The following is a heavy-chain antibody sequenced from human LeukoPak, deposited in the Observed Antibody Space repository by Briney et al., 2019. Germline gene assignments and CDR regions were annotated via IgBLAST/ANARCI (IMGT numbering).Heavy chain of an antibody. J-gene: IGHJ4*02. CDR3: AKEGEYSSSWTTTNYFDY. V-gene: IGHV3-23*01. Sequence: GGSLRLSCAASGFTFSSYAMSWVRQAPGKGLEWVSAISGSGGSTYYADSVKGRFTISRDNSKNTLYLQMNSLRAEDTAVYYCAKEGEYSSSWTTTNYFDYWGQGTLVTVSS. CDR1: GFTFSSYA. D-gene: IGHD6-13*01. CDR2: ISGSGGST.